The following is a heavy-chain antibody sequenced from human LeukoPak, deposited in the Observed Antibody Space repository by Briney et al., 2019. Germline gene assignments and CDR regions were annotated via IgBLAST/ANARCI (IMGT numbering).Heavy chain of an antibody. Sequence: GGSLRLSCAASGFTFSSYAMHWVRQAPGKGLEYVSAISSNGGSSYYANSVKGRFTISRDNSKNTLYLQMGSLRAEDMAVYYCARGSRESSGSYYPYYYFDYWGQGTLVTVSS. J-gene: IGHJ4*02. CDR2: ISSNGGSS. V-gene: IGHV3-64*01. CDR1: GFTFSSYA. CDR3: ARGSRESSGSYYPYYYFDY. D-gene: IGHD3-10*01.